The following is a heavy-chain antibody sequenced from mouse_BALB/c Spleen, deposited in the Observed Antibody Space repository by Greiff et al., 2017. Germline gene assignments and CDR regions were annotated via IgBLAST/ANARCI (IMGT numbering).Heavy chain of an antibody. J-gene: IGHJ4*01. V-gene: IGHV5-9-4*01. CDR3: ARDQYYAMDY. CDR1: GFTFSSYA. CDR2: ISSGGSYT. Sequence: EVKLVESGGGLVKPGGSLKLSCAASGFTFSSYAMSWVRQSPEKRLEWVAEISSGGSYTYYPDTVTGRFTISRDNAKNTLYLEMSSLRSEDTAMYYCARDQYYAMDYWGQGTSVTVSS.